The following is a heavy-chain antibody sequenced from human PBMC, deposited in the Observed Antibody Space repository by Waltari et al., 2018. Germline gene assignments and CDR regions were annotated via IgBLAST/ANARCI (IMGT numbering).Heavy chain of an antibody. CDR1: GYSISSGD. D-gene: IGHD1-1*01. J-gene: IGHJ4*02. CDR3: ARALVTGQLEDY. V-gene: IGHV1-69*01. Sequence: QVQLQESGPGLVKPSETLSLTCAVSGYSISSGDYWGWIRQPPGKGLEWMGGIIPIFGTANYAQKFQGRVTITTDESTSTAYMELSSLRSEDTAVYYCARALVTGQLEDYWGQGTLVTVSS. CDR2: IIPIFGTA.